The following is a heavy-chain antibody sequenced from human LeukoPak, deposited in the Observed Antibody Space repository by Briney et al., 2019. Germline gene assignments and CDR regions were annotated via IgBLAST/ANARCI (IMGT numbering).Heavy chain of an antibody. D-gene: IGHD7-27*01. Sequence: ASVKVSCKASGYTFTSYAMNWVRQAPGQGLEWMGWINTSTENPTYAQGFTGRFVFSLDTSVSTAYLQISSLKAEDTAVYYCARDHVKLGSNFHPFDAFDIWGQGTMVTVSS. CDR3: ARDHVKLGSNFHPFDAFDI. V-gene: IGHV7-4-1*02. CDR1: GYTFTSYA. J-gene: IGHJ3*02. CDR2: INTSTENP.